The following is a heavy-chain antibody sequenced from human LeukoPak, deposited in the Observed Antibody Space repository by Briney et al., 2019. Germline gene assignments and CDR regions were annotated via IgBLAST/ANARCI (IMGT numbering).Heavy chain of an antibody. CDR1: GGSISSYY. D-gene: IGHD4-17*01. J-gene: IGHJ2*01. Sequence: SETLSLTCTVSGGSISSYYWSWIRQPPGKGLEWIGYIYYSGSTNYNPSLKSRVTISVDTSKNQFSLKLSSVTAADTAVYYCATSEVVGPYGDQGYRWYFDLWGRGTLVTVSS. V-gene: IGHV4-59*08. CDR2: IYYSGST. CDR3: ATSEVVGPYGDQGYRWYFDL.